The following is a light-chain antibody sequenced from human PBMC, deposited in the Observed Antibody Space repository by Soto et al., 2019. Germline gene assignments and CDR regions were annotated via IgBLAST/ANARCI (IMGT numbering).Light chain of an antibody. CDR1: ETVATN. V-gene: IGKV3-15*01. CDR2: GAS. CDR3: HQHGGTPET. Sequence: EVVMTQSPATLSVSPGERATLSCRASETVATNLAWYQQKPGQAPRLLISGASTRAAGISDRFRGSGSGTEFILTISALEPEDSGIYHCHQHGGTPETFGQGTKVDIK. J-gene: IGKJ1*01.